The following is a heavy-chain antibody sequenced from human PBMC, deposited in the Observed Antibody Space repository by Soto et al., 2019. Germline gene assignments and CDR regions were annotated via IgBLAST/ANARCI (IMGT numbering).Heavy chain of an antibody. CDR1: GFTFSSYW. Sequence: EVQLVESGGGLVQPGGSLRLSCAASGFTFSSYWMHWVRQAPGKGLVWVSRINSDGSSTSYADSVKGRFTISRDNAKNTRYLQMSSLRAEDTAVYYCARAELGLLWFGELPDYWGQGTLVTVSS. D-gene: IGHD3-10*01. CDR3: ARAELGLLWFGELPDY. J-gene: IGHJ4*02. V-gene: IGHV3-74*01. CDR2: INSDGSST.